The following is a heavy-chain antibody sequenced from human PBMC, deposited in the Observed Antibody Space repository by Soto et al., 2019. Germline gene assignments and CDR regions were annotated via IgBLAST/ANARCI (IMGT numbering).Heavy chain of an antibody. J-gene: IGHJ4*02. CDR2: IKGDETTS. Sequence: EVQVVESGGASVQPGGSLRLSCAASGFTFTSYWIHWVRQAPGKGLLWMSRIKGDETTSSYADSVKGRFTISRDNAKNTVYRQMNSLRAEDTAVYYCARGAFGSYYVDYWGQGTLVTVSS. CDR3: ARGAFGSYYVDY. D-gene: IGHD3-10*01. V-gene: IGHV3-74*01. CDR1: GFTFTSYW.